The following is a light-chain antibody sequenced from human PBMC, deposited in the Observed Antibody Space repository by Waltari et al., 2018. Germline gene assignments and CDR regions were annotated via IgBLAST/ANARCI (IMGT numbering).Light chain of an antibody. CDR3: SSKTSSSTVV. V-gene: IGLV2-14*03. Sequence: QSALTQPASVSGSPGQSITISCTGTSSDVGGYNCVSWYQNHPGKAPKLLVFDVSNRPSGASNRFSGSKSDNTASLTIAGLQAGDEADYYCSSKTSSSTVVFGGGTKLTVL. J-gene: IGLJ2*01. CDR1: SSDVGGYNC. CDR2: DVS.